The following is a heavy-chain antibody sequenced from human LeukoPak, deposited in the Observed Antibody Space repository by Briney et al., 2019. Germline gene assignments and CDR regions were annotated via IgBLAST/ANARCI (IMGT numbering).Heavy chain of an antibody. V-gene: IGHV3-23*01. CDR3: ARAMVRGVIPHDY. Sequence: GGSLRLSCAASGFTFSSYAMSWVRQAPGKGLEWVSAISGSGGSTYYADSVKGRFTISRDNSKNTLYLQMNSLRAEDTAVYYCARAMVRGVIPHDYWGQGTLVTVSS. J-gene: IGHJ4*02. CDR2: ISGSGGST. D-gene: IGHD3-10*01. CDR1: GFTFSSYA.